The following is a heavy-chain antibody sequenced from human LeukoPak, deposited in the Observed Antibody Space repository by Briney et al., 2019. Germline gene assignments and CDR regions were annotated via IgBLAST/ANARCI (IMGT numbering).Heavy chain of an antibody. J-gene: IGHJ4*02. CDR2: ILYSGTTT. Sequence: SETLSLTCTVSGGSISPYYWSWIRQTPGKGLEWIGYILYSGTTTNYNPSLKSRVTISVDTSKNQFSLKLSSVTAADTAVYYCARVGGWNDLVYWGQGTLVTVSS. D-gene: IGHD1-1*01. CDR3: ARVGGWNDLVY. V-gene: IGHV4-59*01. CDR1: GGSISPYY.